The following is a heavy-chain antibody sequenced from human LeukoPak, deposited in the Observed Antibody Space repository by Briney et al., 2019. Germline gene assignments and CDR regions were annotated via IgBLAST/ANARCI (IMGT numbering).Heavy chain of an antibody. CDR1: GGSISSYY. CDR2: IYYSGST. J-gene: IGHJ4*02. CDR3: ARCLFGELCLYFDY. D-gene: IGHD3-10*02. Sequence: PSETLSLTCIVSGGSISSYYWSWIRQPPGKGLEWIGYIYYSGSTNYNPSLKSRVTISVDTSKNQFSLKLSSVTAADTAVYYCARCLFGELCLYFDYWGQGTLVTVSS. V-gene: IGHV4-59*08.